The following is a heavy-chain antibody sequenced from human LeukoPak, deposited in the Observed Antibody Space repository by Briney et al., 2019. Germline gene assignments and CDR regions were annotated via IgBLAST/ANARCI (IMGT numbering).Heavy chain of an antibody. CDR2: ISSSSSTI. J-gene: IGHJ1*01. CDR1: GFTFSSYS. CDR3: ASTSYYDFWSGWRPAGEYFQH. D-gene: IGHD3-3*01. Sequence: GGSLRLSCAASGFTFSSYSMNWVRQAPGKGLEWVSYISSSSSTIYYADSVKGRFTISRDNAKNSLYLQMNSLRAEDTAVYYCASTSYYDFWSGWRPAGEYFQHWGQGTLVTVSS. V-gene: IGHV3-48*01.